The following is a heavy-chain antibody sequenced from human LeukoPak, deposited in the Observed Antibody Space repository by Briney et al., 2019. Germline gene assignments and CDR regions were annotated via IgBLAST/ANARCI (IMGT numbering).Heavy chain of an antibody. V-gene: IGHV3-48*04. D-gene: IGHD5-24*01. CDR1: GFTFSFYP. CDR3: ARDRGLTGY. CDR2: ISRDSGTV. J-gene: IGHJ4*02. Sequence: GGSLRLSCAASGFTFSFYPMTWVRQAPGRGLEWVSYISRDSGTVYYADSVKGRFTISRDNAKNSLSLQMNSLRAEDTAVYYCARDRGLTGYWGQGTLVTVSS.